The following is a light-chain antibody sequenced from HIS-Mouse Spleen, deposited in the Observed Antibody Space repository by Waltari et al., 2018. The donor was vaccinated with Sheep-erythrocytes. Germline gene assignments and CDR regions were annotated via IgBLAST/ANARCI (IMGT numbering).Light chain of an antibody. CDR3: QKYDNLPSIT. Sequence: DIQMTQSPSSLSASVGDRVTITCQASQDISNYLNWYQQKPGKAPKLLIYDASNLETGVPSRFSGRGSGTDFTFTISSLQPEDIATYYCQKYDNLPSITFGQGTRLRLN. V-gene: IGKV1-33*01. CDR1: QDISNY. J-gene: IGKJ5*01. CDR2: DAS.